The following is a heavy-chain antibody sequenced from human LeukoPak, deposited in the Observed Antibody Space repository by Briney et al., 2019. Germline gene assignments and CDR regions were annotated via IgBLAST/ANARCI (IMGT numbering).Heavy chain of an antibody. CDR1: GYSFSSYW. Sequence: GESLKISCKGSGYSFSSYWISWMRQMPGKGLEWMGRIDPTDSYTDYSPSFQGHVTISVDRSISTAYLQWSSLKASDTAMYFCASSRAGTLKVHNWFDPWGQGSLVTVSS. D-gene: IGHD6-19*01. CDR3: ASSRAGTLKVHNWFDP. J-gene: IGHJ5*02. V-gene: IGHV5-10-1*01. CDR2: IDPTDSYT.